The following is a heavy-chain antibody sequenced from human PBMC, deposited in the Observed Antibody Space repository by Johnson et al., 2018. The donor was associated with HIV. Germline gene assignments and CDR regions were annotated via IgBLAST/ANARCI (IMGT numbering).Heavy chain of an antibody. V-gene: IGHV3-30*14. CDR2: ISYHGTTK. D-gene: IGHD3-22*01. CDR3: SSSWYYDMYAFDI. CDR1: GFTFSSYA. Sequence: QVQLVESGGGVVQPGRSLRLSCAASGFTFSSYAMHWVRQAPGKGLEWVAVISYHGTTKYYADSVKGRFSISRDNSKNTVYLQMNSLRPEDTAVYYCSSSWYYDMYAFDIWGQGTKVTVSS. J-gene: IGHJ3*02.